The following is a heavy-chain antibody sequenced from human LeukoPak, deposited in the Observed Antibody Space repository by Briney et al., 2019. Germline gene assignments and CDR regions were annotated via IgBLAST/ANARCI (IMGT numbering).Heavy chain of an antibody. D-gene: IGHD2/OR15-2a*01. V-gene: IGHV3-49*03. CDR3: DNRGY. J-gene: IGHJ4*02. Sequence: GGSLRLSCTTSGFTFRDQFITWFSQAPGKGLEWVAFIRPKSDGGTPEYAASVKRRFTMSRDDSRSIAYLDMNSLRTEDTAVYYCDNRGYWGQGTLVAVCS. CDR2: IRPKSDGGTP. CDR1: GFTFRDQF.